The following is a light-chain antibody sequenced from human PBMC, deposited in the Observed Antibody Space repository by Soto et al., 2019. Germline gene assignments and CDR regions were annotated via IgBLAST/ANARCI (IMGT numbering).Light chain of an antibody. CDR2: GAS. J-gene: IGKJ1*01. V-gene: IGKV3-20*01. CDR1: QSVSSN. CDR3: QQYGSSGT. Sequence: IVMTQSPATLSVSPCEIGTLSCRASQSVSSNLAWYQQKPGQAPRLLIYGASNRATGIPDRFSGSGSGTDFTLTISRLEPEDFAVYYCQQYGSSGTFGQGTKVDI.